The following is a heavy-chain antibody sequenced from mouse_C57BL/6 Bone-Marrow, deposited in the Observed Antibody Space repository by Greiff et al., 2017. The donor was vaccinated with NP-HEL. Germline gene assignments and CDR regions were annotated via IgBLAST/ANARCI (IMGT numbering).Heavy chain of an antibody. Sequence: VKLVESGPGLVAPSQSLSITCTVSGFSLTSYAISWVRQPPGKGLEWLGVIWTGGGTNYNSALNSRLSISKDNSKSQVFLKMNSLQTDDTARYYCARKGDYDGPYYAMDYWGQGTSVTVSS. CDR3: ARKGDYDGPYYAMDY. D-gene: IGHD2-4*01. J-gene: IGHJ4*01. CDR1: GFSLTSYA. CDR2: IWTGGGT. V-gene: IGHV2-9-1*01.